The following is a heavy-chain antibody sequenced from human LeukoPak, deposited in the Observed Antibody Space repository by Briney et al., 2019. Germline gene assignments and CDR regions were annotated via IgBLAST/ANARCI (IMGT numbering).Heavy chain of an antibody. CDR1: LFTFSSYA. CDR3: AKGAGNDFWSGYYHYYYYYMDV. J-gene: IGHJ6*03. Sequence: GGSLRLSCAACLFTFSSYAMSWVRQAPGKGLEWVSAISGSGGSTYYADSVKGRFTISRDNSKNTLYLQMNSLRAEDTAVYYCAKGAGNDFWSGYYHYYYYYMDVWGKGTTVTVS. D-gene: IGHD3-3*01. V-gene: IGHV3-23*01. CDR2: ISGSGGST.